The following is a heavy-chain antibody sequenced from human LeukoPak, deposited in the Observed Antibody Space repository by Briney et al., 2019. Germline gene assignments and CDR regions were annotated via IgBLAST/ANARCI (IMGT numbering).Heavy chain of an antibody. J-gene: IGHJ6*03. Sequence: SETLSLTCTVSGGSISSYYWSWIRQPPGKGLEWIGYIYYRGSTNYNPSLKSRVTISVDTSKNQFSLKLSSVTAADTAVYYCARGAWYYYYMDVWGKGTTVTISS. CDR2: IYYRGST. CDR3: ARGAWYYYYMDV. V-gene: IGHV4-59*01. CDR1: GGSISSYY.